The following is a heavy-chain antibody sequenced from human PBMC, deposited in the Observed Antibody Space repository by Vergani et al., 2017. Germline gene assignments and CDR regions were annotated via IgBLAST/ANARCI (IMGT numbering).Heavy chain of an antibody. Sequence: EVQLVESGGGLVQPGRSLRLSCAASGFTFDDYAMYCVRQAPGKGLEWVSGISWNSGSIGYADSVKGRFTISRDNAKNSLYLQMNSLRAEDTALYYCAKDHYDFGSGYPNLSPFDLWGRGTLVTVSS. D-gene: IGHD3-3*01. CDR2: ISWNSGSI. CDR3: AKDHYDFGSGYPNLSPFDL. V-gene: IGHV3-9*01. CDR1: GFTFDDYA. J-gene: IGHJ2*01.